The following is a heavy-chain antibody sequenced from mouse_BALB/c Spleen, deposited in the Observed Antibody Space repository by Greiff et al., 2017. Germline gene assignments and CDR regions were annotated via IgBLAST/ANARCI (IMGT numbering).Heavy chain of an antibody. V-gene: IGHV14-1*02. CDR3: AITTVVEGDFDY. CDR2: IDPENGNT. J-gene: IGHJ2*01. Sequence: VQLQQSGAELVRSGASVKLSCTASGFNIKDYYMHWVKQRPEQGLEWIGWIDPENGNTKYDPKFQGKATITADTSSNTAYLQLSSLTSEDTAVYYCAITTVVEGDFDYWGQGTTLTVSS. CDR1: GFNIKDYY. D-gene: IGHD1-1*01.